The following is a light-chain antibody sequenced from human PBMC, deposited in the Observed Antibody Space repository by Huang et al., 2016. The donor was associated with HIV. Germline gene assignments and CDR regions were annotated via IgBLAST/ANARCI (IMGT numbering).Light chain of an antibody. CDR3: QQSYSTLWT. CDR2: GAS. V-gene: IGKV1-39*01. J-gene: IGKJ1*01. CDR1: QSISTY. Sequence: DIQMTQSPSSLSASVGDRVTITCRASQSISTYLNWYQQKPGRAPNLLIYGASTLQRGVPSRVSGRGSGTDFTLTITSLQAEDFATYYCQQSYSTLWTFGQGTKVEIK.